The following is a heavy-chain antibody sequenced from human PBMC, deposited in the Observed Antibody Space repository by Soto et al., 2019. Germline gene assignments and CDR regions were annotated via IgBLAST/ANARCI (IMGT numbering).Heavy chain of an antibody. J-gene: IGHJ4*02. CDR3: ARHPSPPYGFTYGDF. V-gene: IGHV5-51*01. Sequence: RGESLKISCKASGYSFLNFWIGWVRQVPGKGPEWMGLIYPGDSDTRYSPSFQGQVTISADQSRTTAYLQWSSLKASDSAIYYCARHPSPPYGFTYGDFWGQGTRVTVSS. D-gene: IGHD3-10*01. CDR1: GYSFLNFW. CDR2: IYPGDSDT.